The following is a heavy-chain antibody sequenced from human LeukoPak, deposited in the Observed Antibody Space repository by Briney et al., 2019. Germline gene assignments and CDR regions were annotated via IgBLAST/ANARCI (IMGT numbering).Heavy chain of an antibody. D-gene: IGHD6-13*01. V-gene: IGHV3-33*03. CDR1: GFSFTIYG. CDR3: ARPSAAGPYFDY. CDR2: IWYDGTNK. Sequence: GRSLRLSCAASGFSFTIYGMHWVRQAPGKGREWVAVIWYDGTNKYYADSVKGRFTISRENAKNTLYLQMNRLRAEDTAVCYCARPSAAGPYFDYWGQGTLVTVSS. J-gene: IGHJ4*02.